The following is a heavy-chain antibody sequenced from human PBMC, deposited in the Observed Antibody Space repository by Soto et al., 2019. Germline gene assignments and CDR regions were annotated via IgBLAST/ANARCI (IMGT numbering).Heavy chain of an antibody. CDR1: GFTFSSYG. CDR2: ISYDGSNK. J-gene: IGHJ4*02. V-gene: IGHV3-30*18. Sequence: QVQLVESGGGVVQPGRSLRLSCAASGFTFSSYGMHWVRQAPGKGLEWVAVISYDGSNKYYADSVKGRFTISRDNSKNTLYLQMNSLRAEDTAVYYCAKSKYSSGWYFDYWGQGTLVTVSS. D-gene: IGHD6-19*01. CDR3: AKSKYSSGWYFDY.